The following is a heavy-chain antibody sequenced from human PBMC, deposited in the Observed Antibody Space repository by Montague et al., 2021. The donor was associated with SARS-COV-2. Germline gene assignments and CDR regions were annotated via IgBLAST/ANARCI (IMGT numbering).Heavy chain of an antibody. V-gene: IGHV4-61*02. CDR3: ARGGWGGTDCSSTSCKPSYYYYGMDV. J-gene: IGHJ6*02. Sequence: TLSLTCTVSGGSISSGSYYWSWIRQPAGKGLEWIGRIYTSGGTNYNPSLKSRVTISVDTSKNQFSLKLSSVTAADTAVYYCARGGWGGTDCSSTSCKPSYYYYGMDVWGQGTTVTVSS. CDR1: GGSISSGSYY. D-gene: IGHD2-2*01. CDR2: IYTSGGT.